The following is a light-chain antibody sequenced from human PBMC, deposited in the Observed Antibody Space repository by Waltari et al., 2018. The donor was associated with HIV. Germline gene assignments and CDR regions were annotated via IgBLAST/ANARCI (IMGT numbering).Light chain of an antibody. Sequence: QSVLTQPPSASGTPGQRVTIPCSGSSSNIGSNTVNWYQQLPGTAPKLLIYTNKQRPSGVPDRFSGSKSGTSASLAISGLQSEDEADYYCVAWDDSLNGAVFGGGTQLTVL. J-gene: IGLJ7*01. CDR2: TNK. V-gene: IGLV1-44*01. CDR1: SSNIGSNT. CDR3: VAWDDSLNGAV.